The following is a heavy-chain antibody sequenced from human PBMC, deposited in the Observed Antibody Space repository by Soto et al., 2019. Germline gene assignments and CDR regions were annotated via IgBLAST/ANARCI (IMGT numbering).Heavy chain of an antibody. CDR2: IYSGGST. Sequence: GGSLRLSCAASGFTVSSNYMSWVRQAPGKGLEWVSVIYSGGSTYYADSVKGRFTISRDNSKNTLYLQMNSLRAEDTAVYYCARGEMATIPIYFHYWGEGTLGTGSS. CDR1: GFTVSSNY. CDR3: ARGEMATIPIYFHY. V-gene: IGHV3-53*01. J-gene: IGHJ4*02. D-gene: IGHD5-12*01.